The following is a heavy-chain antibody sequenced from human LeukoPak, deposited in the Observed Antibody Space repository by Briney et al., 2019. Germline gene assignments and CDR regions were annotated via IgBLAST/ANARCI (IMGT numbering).Heavy chain of an antibody. J-gene: IGHJ4*02. D-gene: IGHD1-26*01. CDR1: GFTFSSNG. CDR3: AKADRYSGSYYWYFDY. CDR2: ISGSGGST. Sequence: GGSLRLSCAVSGFTFSSNGMSWVRQAPGKGLEWVSAISGSGGSTYYADSVKGRFTISRDNSKNTLYLQMNSLRAEDTAVYYCAKADRYSGSYYWYFDYWGQGTLVTVSS. V-gene: IGHV3-23*01.